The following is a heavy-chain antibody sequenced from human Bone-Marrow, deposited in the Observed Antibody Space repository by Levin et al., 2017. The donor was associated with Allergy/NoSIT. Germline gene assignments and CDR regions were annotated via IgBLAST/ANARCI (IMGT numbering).Heavy chain of an antibody. V-gene: IGHV3-11*01. D-gene: IGHD1-1*01. CDR3: ATQPCPICYFDN. CDR2: ISSHSSTI. CDR1: GFTFNAYY. Sequence: PGESLKISCTGSGFTFNAYYMSWVRQAPGKGLEWISYISSHSSTIYYADSVRGRFTISRDNAKSSLYLQLNNLSPDDTAIYYCATQPCPICYFDNWGQGTLLTVSS. J-gene: IGHJ4*02.